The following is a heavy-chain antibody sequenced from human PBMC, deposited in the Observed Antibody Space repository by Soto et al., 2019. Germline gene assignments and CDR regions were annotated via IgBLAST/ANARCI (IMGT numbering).Heavy chain of an antibody. V-gene: IGHV4-39*01. Sequence: QLQLQESGPGLVKPSETLSLTCSVSGDSINSDKYYWGWIRQPPGKVLEWIGSSYYRGNTYYNPSLKTRATIALDKSKSQFSLKLNSVTAADSAVYFCARLEGLATISYYFDYWGQGTLVTVSS. D-gene: IGHD3-3*01. CDR2: SYYRGNT. J-gene: IGHJ4*02. CDR1: GDSINSDKYY. CDR3: ARLEGLATISYYFDY.